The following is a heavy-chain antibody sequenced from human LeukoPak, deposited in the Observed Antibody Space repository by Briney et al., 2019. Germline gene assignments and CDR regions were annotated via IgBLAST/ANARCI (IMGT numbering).Heavy chain of an antibody. D-gene: IGHD4-17*01. Sequence: ASVKVSCKASGGTFSSYAISWVRQAPGQGLEWMGRIIPILGIANYAQKFQGGVTITADKSTSTAYMELSSLRSEDTAVYYCARDDGDYCFDYWGQGTLVTVSS. CDR3: ARDDGDYCFDY. V-gene: IGHV1-69*04. CDR1: GGTFSSYA. CDR2: IIPILGIA. J-gene: IGHJ4*02.